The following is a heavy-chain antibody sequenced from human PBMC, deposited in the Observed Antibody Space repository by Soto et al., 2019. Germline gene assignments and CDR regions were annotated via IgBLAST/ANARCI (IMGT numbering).Heavy chain of an antibody. J-gene: IGHJ6*03. Sequence: ASVKVSCKASGYTFTSYYMHWVRQAPGQGLEWMGIINPSGGSTSYAQKFQGRVTMTRDTSTSTVYMELSGLRSEDTAVYYCAREGITMVRGVMMEYYYYYYMDVWGKGTTVTVSS. CDR2: INPSGGST. V-gene: IGHV1-46*03. CDR1: GYTFTSYY. D-gene: IGHD3-10*01. CDR3: AREGITMVRGVMMEYYYYYYMDV.